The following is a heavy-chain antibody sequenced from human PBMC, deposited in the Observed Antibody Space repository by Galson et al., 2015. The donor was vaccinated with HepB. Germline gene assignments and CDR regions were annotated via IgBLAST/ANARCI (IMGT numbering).Heavy chain of an antibody. D-gene: IGHD3-10*01. Sequence: SLRLSCAASGFTFSSYAMHWVRQAPGKGPEWVAVISYDGSNKYYADSVKGRFTISRDNSKNTLYLQMNSLRAEDTAVYYCARDWPLGVRGVNWFDPWGQGTLVTVSS. CDR2: ISYDGSNK. CDR3: ARDWPLGVRGVNWFDP. J-gene: IGHJ5*02. CDR1: GFTFSSYA. V-gene: IGHV3-30*04.